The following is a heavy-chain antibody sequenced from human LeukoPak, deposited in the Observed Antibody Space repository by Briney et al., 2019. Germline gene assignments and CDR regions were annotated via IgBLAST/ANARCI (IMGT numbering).Heavy chain of an antibody. CDR2: ISGSGGST. Sequence: GGTLRLSCAASGFTFSSYGMSWVRQAPGKGLEWVSAISGSGGSTYYADSVKGRFTISRDNAKNSLYLQMNSLRAEDTAVYYCARVPYSSSWYGYYYYYMDVWGKGTTVTISS. D-gene: IGHD6-13*01. CDR3: ARVPYSSSWYGYYYYYMDV. J-gene: IGHJ6*03. CDR1: GFTFSSYG. V-gene: IGHV3-23*01.